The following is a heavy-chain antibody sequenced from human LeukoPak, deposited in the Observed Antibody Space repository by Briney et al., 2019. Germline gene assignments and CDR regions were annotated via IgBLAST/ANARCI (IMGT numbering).Heavy chain of an antibody. D-gene: IGHD4-17*01. CDR2: ISYVGST. J-gene: IGHJ3*02. V-gene: IGHV4-59*11. CDR1: DDSFSSHY. Sequence: ASETLSLTCAVSDDSFSSHYWTWIRQPPGKGLEWIGYISYVGSTNYNPSLKSRVTISIDTSRNQFSLRLSSVTAADTAVYYCARDLVTVTKGFDIWGQGTMVSVSS. CDR3: ARDLVTVTKGFDI.